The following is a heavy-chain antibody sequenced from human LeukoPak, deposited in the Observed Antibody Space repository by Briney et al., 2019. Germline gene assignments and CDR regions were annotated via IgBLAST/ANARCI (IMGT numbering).Heavy chain of an antibody. D-gene: IGHD5-12*01. J-gene: IGHJ4*02. CDR2: INSDGSST. Sequence: GESLKISCAASGFTFSSYWMHWVRQGPGKGLVWVSRINSDGSSTTYADSVKGRFTISRDNAKNTLYLQMNSLRAEDTAVYYCARDFRYSPDYWGQGTLVTVSS. CDR1: GFTFSSYW. V-gene: IGHV3-74*01. CDR3: ARDFRYSPDY.